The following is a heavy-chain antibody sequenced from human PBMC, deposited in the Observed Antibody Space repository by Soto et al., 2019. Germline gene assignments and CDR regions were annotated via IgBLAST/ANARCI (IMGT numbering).Heavy chain of an antibody. Sequence: QVQLVQSGAEVKKPGASVKVSCKASGYTFTSYDINWVRQATGQGLEWMGWMNPNSGNTGYAQKFQGRVTMTRNTAISTAYMELSSLRSEHTAVYYCARPSIAAPYYYYMDVWGKGTTVTVSS. CDR1: GYTFTSYD. V-gene: IGHV1-8*01. J-gene: IGHJ6*03. CDR2: MNPNSGNT. CDR3: ARPSIAAPYYYYMDV. D-gene: IGHD6-6*01.